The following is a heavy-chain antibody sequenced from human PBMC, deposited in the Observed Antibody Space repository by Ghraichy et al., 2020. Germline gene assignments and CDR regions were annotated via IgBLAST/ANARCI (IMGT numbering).Heavy chain of an antibody. Sequence: ASVKVSCKASGYTFTGHYLHWVRQAPGQGLEWMGWINPDNGATNYAQKFQGRVTMTRDTSISIAYMELSRLRSDDTAVYYCARGGATLEWSLYKVDYWGQGTLVTVSS. D-gene: IGHD3-3*01. CDR2: INPDNGAT. CDR1: GYTFTGHY. V-gene: IGHV1-2*02. CDR3: ARGGATLEWSLYKVDY. J-gene: IGHJ4*02.